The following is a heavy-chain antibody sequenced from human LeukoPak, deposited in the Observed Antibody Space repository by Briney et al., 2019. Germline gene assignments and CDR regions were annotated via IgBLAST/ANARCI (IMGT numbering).Heavy chain of an antibody. CDR2: INPSGGST. D-gene: IGHD3-3*01. J-gene: IGHJ5*02. CDR1: GYTFTSYY. CDR3: ARALPATITIFGVGNWFDP. Sequence: ASVKVSCKASGYTFTSYYMHWVRQAPGQGLEWMGIINPSGGSTSYAQKFQGRVTMTRDTSTSTVYMELSSLRSEDTAVYYCARALPATITIFGVGNWFDPWGQGTLVTASS. V-gene: IGHV1-46*03.